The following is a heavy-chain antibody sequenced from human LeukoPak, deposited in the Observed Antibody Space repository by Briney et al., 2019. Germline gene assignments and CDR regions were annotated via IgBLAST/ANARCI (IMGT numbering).Heavy chain of an antibody. D-gene: IGHD2-2*01. V-gene: IGHV3-30-3*02. CDR1: GFTFSSYA. Sequence: GGSLRLSCAASGFTFSSYAMHWVRQAPGKGLEWVAVISYDGSNKYYADSVKGRFTISRDNSKNTLYLQMNSLRAEDTAVYYCAKSAYCSSTSCYEPLDYWGQGTLVTVSS. J-gene: IGHJ4*02. CDR2: ISYDGSNK. CDR3: AKSAYCSSTSCYEPLDY.